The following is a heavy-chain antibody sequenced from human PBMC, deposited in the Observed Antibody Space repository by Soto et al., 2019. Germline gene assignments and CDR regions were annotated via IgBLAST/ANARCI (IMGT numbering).Heavy chain of an antibody. CDR2: IYYSGTT. CDR3: ARHVDILTGYYRGLPFDY. Sequence: SETLSLTCSVSGGSISSTSYYWGWIRQPPGKGLEWVGSIYYSGTTYYNPSLKSRVTISVDTSKNQFSLKLSSVTAADTAVYYCARHVDILTGYYRGLPFDYWGQGTLVTVSS. V-gene: IGHV4-39*01. J-gene: IGHJ4*02. D-gene: IGHD3-9*01. CDR1: GGSISSTSYY.